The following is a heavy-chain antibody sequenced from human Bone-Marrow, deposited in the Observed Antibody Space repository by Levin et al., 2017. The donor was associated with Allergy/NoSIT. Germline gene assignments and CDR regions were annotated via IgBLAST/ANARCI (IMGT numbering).Heavy chain of an antibody. CDR1: GGSIGAYY. V-gene: IGHV4-59*01. J-gene: IGHJ3*02. Sequence: PSETLSLTCTVSGGSIGAYYWSWIRQPPGKGLEWLGYIYYIGNTNYNPSLKSRVTISVDTSKNQFSLKLSSVTAADTAVYYCAREFSDSTGAFDSWGPGTMVTVSS. CDR2: IYYIGNT. CDR3: AREFSDSTGAFDS. D-gene: IGHD1-14*01.